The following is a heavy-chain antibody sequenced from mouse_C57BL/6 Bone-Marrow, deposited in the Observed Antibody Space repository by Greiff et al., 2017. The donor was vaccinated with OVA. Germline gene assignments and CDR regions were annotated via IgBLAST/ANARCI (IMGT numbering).Heavy chain of an antibody. J-gene: IGHJ1*03. V-gene: IGHV2-5*01. CDR1: GFSLTSYG. CDR3: AKRIGGPYGYFDV. Sequence: QVQLQQSGPGLVQPSQSLSITCTVSGFSLTSYGVHWVRQSPGKGLEWLGVIWRGGSTDYNAAFMSRLSITKDNSKSQVFFKMNSRQADDTAIYDCAKRIGGPYGYFDVWGTGTTVTVSS. CDR2: IWRGGST. D-gene: IGHD3-3*01.